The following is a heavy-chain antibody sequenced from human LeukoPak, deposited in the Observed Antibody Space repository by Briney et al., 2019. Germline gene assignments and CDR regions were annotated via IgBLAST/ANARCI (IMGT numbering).Heavy chain of an antibody. D-gene: IGHD5-18*01. J-gene: IGHJ4*02. Sequence: PGGSRRLSCAASGFTFSSYGMHSVRQAPGKGLEWVAFGRYDGSNKYYADSVKGRFTISRDNSKKTLYLQMNSLRAEDTAVYYCAKDRGEYSYGYVAWGQGTLVTVSS. CDR2: GRYDGSNK. CDR3: AKDRGEYSYGYVA. CDR1: GFTFSSYG. V-gene: IGHV3-30*02.